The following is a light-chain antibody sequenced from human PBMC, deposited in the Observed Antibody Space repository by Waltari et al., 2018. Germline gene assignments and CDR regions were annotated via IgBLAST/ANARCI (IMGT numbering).Light chain of an antibody. CDR3: QHYVRLPVT. V-gene: IGKV3-20*01. Sequence: EIVLTQSPGTLSLSPGERANLSCRASQSVSRALAWYQQTPGQAPRLLIYAASSRATGIPDRFSGSGSRTDFSLTISRLEPEDFAVYYCQHYVRLPVTFGQGTKVEIK. J-gene: IGKJ1*01. CDR2: AAS. CDR1: QSVSRA.